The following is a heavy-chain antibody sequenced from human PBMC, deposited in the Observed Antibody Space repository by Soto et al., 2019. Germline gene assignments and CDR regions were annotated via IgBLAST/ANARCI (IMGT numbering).Heavy chain of an antibody. CDR3: ARHLDIAAADGDYHGMDV. J-gene: IGHJ6*02. CDR1: GYSFTSYW. D-gene: IGHD6-13*01. Sequence: GESLKISCKGSGYSFTSYWIGWVRQMPGKGLEWMGIIYPGDSDTRYSPSFQGQVTISADKSISTAYLQWSSLRASDTAMYYCARHLDIAAADGDYHGMDVWGQGTTVTVSS. CDR2: IYPGDSDT. V-gene: IGHV5-51*01.